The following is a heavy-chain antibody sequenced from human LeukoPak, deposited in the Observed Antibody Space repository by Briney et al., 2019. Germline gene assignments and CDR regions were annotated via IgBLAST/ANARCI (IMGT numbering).Heavy chain of an antibody. Sequence: PSETLSLTCTVSGVSISSYYWTWIRQPAGKGLEWIGRIYSSGSTDYNPSLKSRLTMSLDMSKNQISLELTSATAADTAMYYCSRGLVYSSGYDYGSDVWGQGTTVTVSS. CDR1: GVSISSYY. D-gene: IGHD6-19*01. CDR3: SRGLVYSSGYDYGSDV. CDR2: IYSSGST. J-gene: IGHJ6*02. V-gene: IGHV4-4*07.